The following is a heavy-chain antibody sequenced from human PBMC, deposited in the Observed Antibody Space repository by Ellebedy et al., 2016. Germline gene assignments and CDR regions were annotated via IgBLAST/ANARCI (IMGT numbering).Heavy chain of an antibody. CDR1: GGSISSGGSS. J-gene: IGHJ4*02. D-gene: IGHD5-12*01. CDR2: IYHSGST. CDR3: ARGDIQSPFDY. V-gene: IGHV4-30-2*01. Sequence: SETLSLXCAVSGGSISSGGSSWSWIRQPPGKGLEWIGYIYHSGSTYYNPSLKSRVTISVDRSKNRFSLKLSSVTAADTAVYYCARGDIQSPFDYWGQGTLVTVSS.